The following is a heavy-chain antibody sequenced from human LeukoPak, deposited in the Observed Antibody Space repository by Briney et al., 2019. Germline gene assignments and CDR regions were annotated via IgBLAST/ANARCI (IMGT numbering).Heavy chain of an antibody. D-gene: IGHD2-2*01. V-gene: IGHV1-46*01. CDR3: ARGGGDIVVVPAAIAPIDY. CDR1: GYSFTSNY. J-gene: IGHJ4*02. CDR2: IYPRDGST. Sequence: ASVKVSCKASGYSFTSNYIHWVRQAPGQGLEWMGMIYPRDGSTSYAQKFQGRVTVTRDTSTSTVHMELSGLRSEDTAVYYCARGGGDIVVVPAAIAPIDYWGQGTLVTVSS.